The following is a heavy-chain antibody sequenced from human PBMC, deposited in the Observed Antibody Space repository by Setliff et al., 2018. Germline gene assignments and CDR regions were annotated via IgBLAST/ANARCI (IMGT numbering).Heavy chain of an antibody. CDR3: ARGKLRSSRWYDRDGLDI. J-gene: IGHJ3*02. D-gene: IGHD6-13*01. Sequence: SETLSLTCTVSGDSISRSTYYWGWIRQSPGKGLDWIGTVDHSGTTSYNPSLKSRVTISVDTSKNQFSLRLRSVTAADTAVYFCARGKLRSSRWYDRDGLDIWGQGTLVTVSS. V-gene: IGHV4-39*07. CDR2: VDHSGTT. CDR1: GDSISRSTYY.